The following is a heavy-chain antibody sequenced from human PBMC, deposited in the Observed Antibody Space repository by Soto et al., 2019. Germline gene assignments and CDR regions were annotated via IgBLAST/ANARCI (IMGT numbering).Heavy chain of an antibody. D-gene: IGHD3-16*01. CDR1: GFTFSSYG. CDR3: ARDDGGGTLDY. Sequence: QVQLVESGGGVVQPGRSLRLSCAASGFTFSSYGMHWVRQAPGKGLEWVAVIWYDGSNKYYADSVKGRFTISRDNSKNTLYLQMNILRAEDTAVYYCARDDGGGTLDYSGQGTLVTVSS. CDR2: IWYDGSNK. J-gene: IGHJ4*02. V-gene: IGHV3-33*01.